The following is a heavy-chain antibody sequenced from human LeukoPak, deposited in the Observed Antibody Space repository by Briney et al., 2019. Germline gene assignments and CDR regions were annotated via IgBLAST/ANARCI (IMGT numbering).Heavy chain of an antibody. D-gene: IGHD3-10*01. Sequence: GGSLRLSCTASGFTFSTYAMSWVRQAPGKGLEWVSGINGGATYYADSVKGRFTISRDNSESTLYLQMNSLSAEDTAVYYCAKVRVPPADYFDYWGQGTLVTVSS. CDR2: INGGAT. V-gene: IGHV3-23*01. J-gene: IGHJ4*02. CDR3: AKVRVPPADYFDY. CDR1: GFTFSTYA.